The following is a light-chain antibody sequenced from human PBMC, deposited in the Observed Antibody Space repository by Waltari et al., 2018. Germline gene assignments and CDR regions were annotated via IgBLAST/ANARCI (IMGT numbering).Light chain of an antibody. CDR2: YKPDSGT. J-gene: IGLJ3*02. Sequence: QAVLTQPASLPASPGPSASLTCTLRSDITVGPYKIYWYQKRPGSPPQFLVKYKPDSGTQLGSGVPSRFAGSKDTSANAGILLISGLQSEDEADYYCMILYNNAVVFGGGTKVTVL. V-gene: IGLV5-45*01. CDR1: SDITVGPYK. CDR3: MILYNNAVV.